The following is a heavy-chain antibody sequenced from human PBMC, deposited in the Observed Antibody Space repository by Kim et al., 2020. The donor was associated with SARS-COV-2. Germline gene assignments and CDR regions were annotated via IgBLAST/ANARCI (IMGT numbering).Heavy chain of an antibody. Sequence: PGQRFEWMGWFSAGFENAKYSQNFQGRVTITRDTSASTVSMELSSLRSEDTALYFCARGRGSNWSNLDYWGQGTLVTVSS. CDR3: ARGRGSNWSNLDY. D-gene: IGHD6-13*01. V-gene: IGHV1-3*01. CDR2: FSAGFENA. J-gene: IGHJ4*02.